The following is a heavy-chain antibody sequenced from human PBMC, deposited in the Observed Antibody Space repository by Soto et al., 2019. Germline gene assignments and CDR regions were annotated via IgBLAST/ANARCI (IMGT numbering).Heavy chain of an antibody. D-gene: IGHD4-17*01. Sequence: EVQLVESGGGLVKPGGSLRLSCAASGFTFSSYSMNWVRQAPGKGLEWVSSISSSTSYIYYADSVKGRFTISRDNAKNSLYLQMNSLRAEDKAVYYCASHYGDYYHYGMDVWGQGTTVTVSS. V-gene: IGHV3-21*01. CDR2: ISSSTSYI. J-gene: IGHJ6*02. CDR3: ASHYGDYYHYGMDV. CDR1: GFTFSSYS.